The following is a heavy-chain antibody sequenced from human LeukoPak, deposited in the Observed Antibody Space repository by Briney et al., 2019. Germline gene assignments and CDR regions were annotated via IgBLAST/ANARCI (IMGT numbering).Heavy chain of an antibody. CDR1: GGSISSYY. V-gene: IGHV4-59*01. Sequence: PSETLSLTCTVSGGSISSYYWSWIRQPPGKGLEWIGYIYYSGSTNYNPSLRSRVTISVDTSKNQFSLKLSSVTAADTAVYYCATSSGYVRAYVPDAFDIWGQGTMVTVSS. CDR2: IYYSGST. D-gene: IGHD3-22*01. J-gene: IGHJ3*02. CDR3: ATSSGYVRAYVPDAFDI.